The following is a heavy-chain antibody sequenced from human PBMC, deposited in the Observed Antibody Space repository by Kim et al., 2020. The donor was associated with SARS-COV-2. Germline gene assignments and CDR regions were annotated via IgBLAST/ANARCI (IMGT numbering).Heavy chain of an antibody. CDR3: AKDPREDCSCASCPILLDS. Sequence: GGSLRLSCAASGFTFSSYSMSWVRQAPGKGLEWVSSISASGGTTYYADSVKGRFTISRDNSKNSLYLEMNSLRAEDTAMYSCAKDPREDCSCASCPILLDSWGQGALVTVSS. J-gene: IGHJ5*01. V-gene: IGHV3-23*01. CDR2: ISASGGTT. CDR1: GFTFSSYS. D-gene: IGHD2-2*01.